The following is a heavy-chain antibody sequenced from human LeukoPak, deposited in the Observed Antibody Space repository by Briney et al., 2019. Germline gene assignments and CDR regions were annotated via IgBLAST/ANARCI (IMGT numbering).Heavy chain of an antibody. V-gene: IGHV3-7*01. CDR2: IKHDGSEK. J-gene: IGHJ4*02. Sequence: GGSLRLSCAASGFTFSSNWMSWVRQAPGKGLEWVANIKHDGSEKYYVDSVKGRFTISRDNAKNSLFLQMNSLRAEDTAVYYCASRIWWPNFDYWGQGTLVTVSS. D-gene: IGHD5-12*01. CDR3: ASRIWWPNFDY. CDR1: GFTFSSNW.